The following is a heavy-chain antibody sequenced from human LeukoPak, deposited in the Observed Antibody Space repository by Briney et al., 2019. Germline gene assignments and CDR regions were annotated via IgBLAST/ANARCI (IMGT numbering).Heavy chain of an antibody. CDR1: GFSFSNWW. Sequence: GGSLRLSCAASGFSFSNWWMSWVRQTPGNGLEWVANIDEDGRAKYYVDSVKGRFTISRDNAKNSLYLQMNSLRAEDTAVYYCATSITMFDYWGQGTLVTVSS. CDR3: ATSITMFDY. J-gene: IGHJ4*02. D-gene: IGHD3-10*01. CDR2: IDEDGRAK. V-gene: IGHV3-7*01.